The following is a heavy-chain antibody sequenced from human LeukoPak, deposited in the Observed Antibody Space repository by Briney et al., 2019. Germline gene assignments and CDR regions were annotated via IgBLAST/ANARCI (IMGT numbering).Heavy chain of an antibody. Sequence: PGGSLRLSCAASGFTFSDYYMSWLRQAQGKGLKWVSYISSSSSTIYYADSVKGRLTISTDNTKNSLYLQMISPRDEDTAVYYCAKVPPAPYSGYYYWLFAYWGQGTLVTV. CDR2: ISSSSSTI. CDR3: AKVPPAPYSGYYYWLFAY. J-gene: IGHJ4*02. D-gene: IGHD3-22*01. CDR1: GFTFSDYY. V-gene: IGHV3-11*01.